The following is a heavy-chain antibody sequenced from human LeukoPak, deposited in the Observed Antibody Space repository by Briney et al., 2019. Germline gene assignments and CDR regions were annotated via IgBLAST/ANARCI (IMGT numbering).Heavy chain of an antibody. CDR2: IIPILGIA. D-gene: IGHD6-19*01. CDR1: GYAFTSYG. J-gene: IGHJ3*02. Sequence: SVKVSCKASGYAFTSYGISWVRQAPGQGLEWTGRIIPILGIANYAQKFQGRVTITADKSTSTAYMELSSLRSEDTAVYYCARAGAVAGTYDAFDIWGQGTMVTVSS. CDR3: ARAGAVAGTYDAFDI. V-gene: IGHV1-69*04.